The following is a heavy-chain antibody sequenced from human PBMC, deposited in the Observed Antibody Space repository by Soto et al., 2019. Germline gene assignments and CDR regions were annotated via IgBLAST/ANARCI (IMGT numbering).Heavy chain of an antibody. J-gene: IGHJ6*02. CDR3: ARHTAGVAGTVCYYGMDV. CDR1: GYSFTSYW. CDR2: IDPSDSYT. V-gene: IGHV5-10-1*01. Sequence: GESLKISCKGSGYSFTSYWISLVRQMSGKGLEGMGRIDPSDSYTNYSPSCQGHVTISADKSISTTYLQWSSLKASDTAMYYCARHTAGVAGTVCYYGMDVWGQGTTVTVSS. D-gene: IGHD6-19*01.